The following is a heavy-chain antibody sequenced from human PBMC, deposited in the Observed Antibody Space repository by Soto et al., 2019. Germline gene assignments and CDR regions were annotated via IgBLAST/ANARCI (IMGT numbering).Heavy chain of an antibody. CDR2: IWYDGSNK. D-gene: IGHD3-22*01. CDR3: ARDRYYDSSGYFDY. V-gene: IGHV3-33*01. CDR1: GFTFSSYG. J-gene: IGHJ4*02. Sequence: HPGGSLRLSCAASGFTFSSYGMHWVRQAPGKGLEWVAVIWYDGSNKYYADSVKGRFTISRDNSKNTLHLQMNSLRAEDTAVYYCARDRYYDSSGYFDYWGQGTLVTVSS.